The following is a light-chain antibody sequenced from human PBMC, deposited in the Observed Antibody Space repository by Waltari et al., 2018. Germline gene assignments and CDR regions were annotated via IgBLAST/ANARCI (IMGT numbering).Light chain of an antibody. CDR1: YSNIGSNV. CDR2: RSD. Sequence: QSVLTQPPSASGTPGQRVTISCSGSYSNIGSNVVNWSQQLPGKAPKLLLYRSDRRPSGVPVRFSGSKSGSSASLAIDGLHSEDEADYYCASWDDSLNGHWVFGGGTKVTVL. J-gene: IGLJ3*02. V-gene: IGLV1-44*01. CDR3: ASWDDSLNGHWV.